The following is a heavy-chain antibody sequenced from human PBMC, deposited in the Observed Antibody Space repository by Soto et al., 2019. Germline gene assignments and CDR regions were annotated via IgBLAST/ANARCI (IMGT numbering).Heavy chain of an antibody. CDR2: IWYDGSNK. Sequence: GGSLRLSCAASGFTFSSYGMHWVRQAPGKGLEWVAVIWYDGSNKYYADSVKGRFTISRDNSKNTLYLQMNSLRAEDTAVYYCARAPKYCSGGSCSFDPWGQGTLVTVSS. V-gene: IGHV3-33*01. D-gene: IGHD2-15*01. CDR1: GFTFSSYG. J-gene: IGHJ5*02. CDR3: ARAPKYCSGGSCSFDP.